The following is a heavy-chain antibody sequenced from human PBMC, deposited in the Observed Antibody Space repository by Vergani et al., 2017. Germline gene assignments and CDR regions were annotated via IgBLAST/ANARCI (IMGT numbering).Heavy chain of an antibody. V-gene: IGHV4-39*01. CDR2: LYYRGNS. J-gene: IGHJ4*02. D-gene: IGHD3-22*01. CDR1: GASVSSSVSSSGYS. CDR3: ARRGRGTYYYDSTAYYRWPFDY. Sequence: QVRLQESGPGLVKPSETLSLTCTVSGASVSSSVSSSGYSWGWLRQPPGKGLEWIASLYYRGNSYYSPSLRSRLTISVDTSKNQFSLRLNSVTAADTAVYYCARRGRGTYYYDSTAYYRWPFDYWGQGTLVTVSS.